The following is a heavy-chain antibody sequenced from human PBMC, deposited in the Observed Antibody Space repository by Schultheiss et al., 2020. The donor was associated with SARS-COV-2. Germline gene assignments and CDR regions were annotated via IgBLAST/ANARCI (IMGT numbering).Heavy chain of an antibody. Sequence: GGSLRLSCAASGFTFSSYGMHWVRQAPGKGLEWVAVIWYDGSNKYYADSVKGRFTISRDNSKNTLYLQMNSLRAEDTAVYYCASGPTFWSGYYEHYGMDVWGQGTTVTVSS. CDR2: IWYDGSNK. CDR3: ASGPTFWSGYYEHYGMDV. D-gene: IGHD3-3*01. CDR1: GFTFSSYG. V-gene: IGHV3-33*08. J-gene: IGHJ6*02.